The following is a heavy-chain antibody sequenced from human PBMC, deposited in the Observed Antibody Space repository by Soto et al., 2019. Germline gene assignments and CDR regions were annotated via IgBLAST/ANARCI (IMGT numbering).Heavy chain of an antibody. V-gene: IGHV1-58*01. D-gene: IGHD2-15*01. CDR1: GYTYTSSA. CDR3: AALGQLLPHYYYCMDV. Sequence: SVKVSCKASGYTYTSSAVQWVRQARGQRLEWIGWIVVGSGNTNYAQKFQERVTITRDMSTSTAYMELSSLRSEDTAVYYCAALGQLLPHYYYCMDVWGQGTTVTVSS. CDR2: IVVGSGNT. J-gene: IGHJ6*02.